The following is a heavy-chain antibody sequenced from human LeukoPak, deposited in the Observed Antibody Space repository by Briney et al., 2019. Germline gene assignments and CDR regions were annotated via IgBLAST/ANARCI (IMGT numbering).Heavy chain of an antibody. V-gene: IGHV4-39*07. CDR3: ARVYYSNSYDYWYFDL. J-gene: IGHJ2*01. Sequence: SETLSLTCTVSGGSISTYYWGWIRQAPGKGLEWIGSIHHSGRTYYNPSLKSRVTISVDTSKNQFSLKLSSVTAADTAVYYCARVYYSNSYDYWYFDLWGRGTLVTVSS. D-gene: IGHD6-13*01. CDR2: IHHSGRT. CDR1: GGSISTYY.